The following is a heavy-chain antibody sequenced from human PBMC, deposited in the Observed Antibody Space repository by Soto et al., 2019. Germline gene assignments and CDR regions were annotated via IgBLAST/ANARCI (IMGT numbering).Heavy chain of an antibody. D-gene: IGHD1-26*01. CDR3: AKDVKWVGYYYYYMDV. J-gene: IGHJ6*03. CDR1: GFTFSSYA. CDR2: ISGSGGST. V-gene: IGHV3-23*01. Sequence: GGSLRLSCAASGFTFSSYAMSWVRQAPGKGLEWVSAISGSGGSTYYADSVKGRFTISRDNSKNTLYLQMNSLRAEDTAVYYCAKDVKWVGYYYYYMDVWGKGTTVTVSS.